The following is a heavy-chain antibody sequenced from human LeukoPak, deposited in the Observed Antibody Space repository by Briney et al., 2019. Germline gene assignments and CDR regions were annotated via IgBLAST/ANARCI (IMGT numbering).Heavy chain of an antibody. CDR1: GGSISSYY. D-gene: IGHD2-15*01. J-gene: IGHJ3*02. CDR2: IYTSGST. V-gene: IGHV4-4*07. Sequence: SETLSLTCTVSGGSISSYYWSWIRQPAGKGLEWIGRIYTSGSTNYNPSLKSRVTMSVDTSKNQFSLKLSSVTAADTAVYYCASEYCSGGSCYSHAFDIWGQGTMVTVSS. CDR3: ASEYCSGGSCYSHAFDI.